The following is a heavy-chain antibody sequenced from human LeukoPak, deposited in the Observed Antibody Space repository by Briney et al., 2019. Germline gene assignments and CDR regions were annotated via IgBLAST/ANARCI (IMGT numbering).Heavy chain of an antibody. D-gene: IGHD1-26*01. J-gene: IGHJ4*02. CDR1: GFTFSSYA. Sequence: PGGSLRLSCAASGFTFSSYAMSWVRQAPGKGLEWVSAISGSGGSTYYADSVKGRFTISRDNSKNTLYLQMSSLRAEDTAVYYCAKDRGPSGSYDYWGQGTLVTVSS. CDR2: ISGSGGST. CDR3: AKDRGPSGSYDY. V-gene: IGHV3-23*01.